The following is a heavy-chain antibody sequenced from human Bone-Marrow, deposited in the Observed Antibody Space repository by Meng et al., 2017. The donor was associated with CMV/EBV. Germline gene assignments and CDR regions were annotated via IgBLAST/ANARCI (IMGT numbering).Heavy chain of an antibody. V-gene: IGHV1-18*01. CDR1: FV. D-gene: IGHD2-2*01. J-gene: IGHJ4*02. Sequence: FVVIWVRQATGQGLEFMGWISDYNGNTNYAQNLQGRVTLTSDSSTNTAFMELRGLRSGDTAVYYCARGGMMWRSGIVVEPATAFDFWGQGTLVTVSS. CDR3: ARGGMMWRSGIVVEPATAFDF. CDR2: ISDYNGNT.